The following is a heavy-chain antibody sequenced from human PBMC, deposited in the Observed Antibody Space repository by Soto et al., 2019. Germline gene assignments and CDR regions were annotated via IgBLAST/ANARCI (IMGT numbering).Heavy chain of an antibody. V-gene: IGHV3-64D*06. CDR1: GFTLSSYA. D-gene: IGHD3-10*01. CDR2: ISSNGGTT. J-gene: IGHJ6*02. Sequence: GSLRLSCSPSGFTLSSYAMHWVRHARGKGLEYVSAISSNGGTTYYADSVKGRFTISRDNSKNTLYLQMSSLRAEETAVYYCVKTGRKIWLGELLSNKYYGMELWGQGTTVTVSS. CDR3: VKTGRKIWLGELLSNKYYGMEL.